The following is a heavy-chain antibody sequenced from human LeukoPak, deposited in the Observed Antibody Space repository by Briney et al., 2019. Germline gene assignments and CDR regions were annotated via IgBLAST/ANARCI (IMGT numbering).Heavy chain of an antibody. Sequence: GGSLRLSCAASGFTVSSNYMSWVRQAPGKGLEWVSAISGSGGSTYYADSVKGRFTISRDNSKNTLYLQMNSLRAEDTAVYYCARDYGRDCSSTSCYGMDVWGKGTTVTISS. CDR1: GFTVSSNY. J-gene: IGHJ6*04. CDR3: ARDYGRDCSSTSCYGMDV. D-gene: IGHD2-2*01. CDR2: ISGSGGST. V-gene: IGHV3-53*01.